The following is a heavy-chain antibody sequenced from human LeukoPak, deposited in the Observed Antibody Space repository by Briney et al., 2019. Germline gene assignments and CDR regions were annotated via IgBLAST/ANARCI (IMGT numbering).Heavy chain of an antibody. J-gene: IGHJ4*02. CDR3: ARSYYGSGSYTVAPDY. CDR1: GYSFPSYW. CDR2: VYPGDSDT. Sequence: GESLKISCKGSGYSFPSYWVGWVRQMPGKGLEWIGIVYPGDSDTRYSPSFQGQVTISADKSISTAYLQWSSLKASDTAMYYCARSYYGSGSYTVAPDYWGQGTLVTVSS. V-gene: IGHV5-51*01. D-gene: IGHD3-10*01.